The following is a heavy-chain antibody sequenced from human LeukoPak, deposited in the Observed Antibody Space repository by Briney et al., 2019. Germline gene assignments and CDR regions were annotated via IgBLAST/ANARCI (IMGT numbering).Heavy chain of an antibody. CDR2: IYYSGST. D-gene: IGHD3-10*01. V-gene: IGHV4-39*01. CDR3: ARPYGSGLPPHTWFAP. J-gene: IGHJ5*02. CDR1: GGSISSSSYY. Sequence: SETLSLTCTVSGGSISSSSYYWGWIRQPPGKGLEWIGSIYYSGSTYYNPSLKSRVTISVDTSKNQFSLKLSSVTAADTAVYYCARPYGSGLPPHTWFAPWGQGTLVTVSS.